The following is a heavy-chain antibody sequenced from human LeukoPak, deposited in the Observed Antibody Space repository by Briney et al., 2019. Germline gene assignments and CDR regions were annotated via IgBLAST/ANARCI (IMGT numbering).Heavy chain of an antibody. CDR2: IIPIFGTA. Sequence: SVKVSCKASGGTFSSYAISWVRQAPGQGLEWMGGIIPIFGTADYAQKFQGRVTITADESTSTAYMELSSLRSEDTAVYYCARDSLPYDILTGYYRADAFDIWGQGTMVTVSS. J-gene: IGHJ3*02. V-gene: IGHV1-69*13. CDR3: ARDSLPYDILTGYYRADAFDI. CDR1: GGTFSSYA. D-gene: IGHD3-9*01.